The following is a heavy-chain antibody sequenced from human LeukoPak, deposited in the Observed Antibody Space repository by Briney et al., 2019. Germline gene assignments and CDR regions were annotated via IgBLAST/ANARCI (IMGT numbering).Heavy chain of an antibody. J-gene: IGHJ4*02. Sequence: SGGSLRLSCAASGFTFSSYAMSWVRQAPGKGLEWVSAISGSGGSTYYADSVKGRFTISRDNSKNTLYLQMNSLRAEDTAVYYCAKDVRHYYGSGSYVDYWGQGTLVTVSS. CDR2: ISGSGGST. D-gene: IGHD3-10*01. CDR3: AKDVRHYYGSGSYVDY. CDR1: GFTFSSYA. V-gene: IGHV3-23*01.